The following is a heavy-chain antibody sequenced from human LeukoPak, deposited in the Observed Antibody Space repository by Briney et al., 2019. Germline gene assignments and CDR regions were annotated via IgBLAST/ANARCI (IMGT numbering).Heavy chain of an antibody. V-gene: IGHV1-24*01. CDR1: GYTLTGYY. CDR2: FDPEDGET. Sequence: ASVKVSCKASGYTLTGYYMHWVRQAPGKGLEWMGGFDPEDGETIYAQKFQGRVTMTEDTSTDTAYMELSSLRSEDTAVYYCATDLEVSQPAITMVRGVRGWGQGTLVTVSS. D-gene: IGHD3-10*01. CDR3: ATDLEVSQPAITMVRGVRG. J-gene: IGHJ4*02.